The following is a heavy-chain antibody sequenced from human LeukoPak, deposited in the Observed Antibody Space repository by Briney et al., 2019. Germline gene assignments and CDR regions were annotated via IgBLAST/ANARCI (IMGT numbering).Heavy chain of an antibody. CDR2: IYYSGST. V-gene: IGHV4-59*01. CDR3: ARDNWNYVFDY. CDR1: GGSISSYY. J-gene: IGHJ4*02. Sequence: SETLSLTCTVSGGSISSYYWSWIRQPPGKGLEWIGYIYYSGSTNYNPPLKSRVTISVDTSKNQFSLKLSSVTAADTAVYYCARDNWNYVFDYWGQGTLVTVSS. D-gene: IGHD1-7*01.